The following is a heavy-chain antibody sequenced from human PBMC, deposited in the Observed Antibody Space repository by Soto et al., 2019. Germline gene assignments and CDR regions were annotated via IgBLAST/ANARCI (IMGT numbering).Heavy chain of an antibody. Sequence: GESLKISCKGSGYTFSTYWIAWVRQMPGKGLEWMGIIYPGDSDTKYSPAFQGQVTISADKSINTAYLQWTSLEASDTAMYYCARKFAPEFFDSWGQGTLVTVSS. D-gene: IGHD3-10*01. CDR3: ARKFAPEFFDS. J-gene: IGHJ4*02. CDR2: IYPGDSDT. V-gene: IGHV5-51*01. CDR1: GYTFSTYW.